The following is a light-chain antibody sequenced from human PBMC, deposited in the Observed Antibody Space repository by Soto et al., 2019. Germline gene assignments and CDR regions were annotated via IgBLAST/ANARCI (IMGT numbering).Light chain of an antibody. CDR3: QQYGSSPPIT. CDR1: QSVSSSY. CDR2: GAS. Sequence: TLSLSPGERSTLSFSSIQSVSSSYLAWYQQKPGQAPRLLIYGASSRATGIPDRFSGSGSGTDFTLTISRLEPEDFAVYYCQQYGSSPPITFGQGTLLAI. J-gene: IGKJ5*01. V-gene: IGKV3-20*01.